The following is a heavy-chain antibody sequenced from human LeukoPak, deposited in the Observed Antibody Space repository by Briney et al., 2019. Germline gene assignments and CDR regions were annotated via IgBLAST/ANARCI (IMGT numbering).Heavy chain of an antibody. CDR1: GYTFTSYD. CDR3: ANTHSSGWPPYSY. J-gene: IGHJ4*02. V-gene: IGHV1-8*01. CDR2: MSPNSGHT. Sequence: ASVTVSCMASGYTFTSYDINWVRQATGQGLEWMGWMSPNSGHTVYAQKFQGRVTMTRDTSISTAYMELSSLRSEDTAVYYCANTHSSGWPPYSYWGQGTLVTVSS. D-gene: IGHD6-19*01.